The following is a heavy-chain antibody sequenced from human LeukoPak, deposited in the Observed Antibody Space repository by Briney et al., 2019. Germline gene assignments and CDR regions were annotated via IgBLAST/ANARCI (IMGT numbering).Heavy chain of an antibody. Sequence: GASVKVSCRASGGTLSNCPISWVRQAPGQGLEWMGGIIPIFGTANYAQKFQGRVTITTDESTSTAYMELSSLRSEDTAVYYCAGPYCDSSGYHALDCWGQGTLVTVSS. D-gene: IGHD3-22*01. V-gene: IGHV1-69*05. CDR1: GGTLSNCP. CDR2: IIPIFGTA. CDR3: AGPYCDSSGYHALDC. J-gene: IGHJ4*02.